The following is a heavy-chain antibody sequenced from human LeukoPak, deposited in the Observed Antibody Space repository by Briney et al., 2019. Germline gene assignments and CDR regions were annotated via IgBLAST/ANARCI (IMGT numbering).Heavy chain of an antibody. CDR2: ISSSSSYI. D-gene: IGHD3-9*01. J-gene: IGHJ4*02. CDR3: ARVPDNYDILTGYDTPLG. V-gene: IGHV3-21*06. CDR1: RFTFSNYS. Sequence: GGSLRLPCAASRFTFSNYSMNWVRQAPGKGLEWVSFISSSSSYIYYADSVKGRFTISRDNAKNSLYLQMNSLRVEDTAVYYCARVPDNYDILTGYDTPLGWGQGTLVTVSS.